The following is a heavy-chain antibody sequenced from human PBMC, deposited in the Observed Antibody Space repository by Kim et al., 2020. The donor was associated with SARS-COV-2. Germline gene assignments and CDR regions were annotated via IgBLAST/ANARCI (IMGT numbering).Heavy chain of an antibody. V-gene: IGHV3-23*01. J-gene: IGHJ3*02. CDR3: AKPGDSSGYYDDWAFDI. CDR1: GFTFSSYA. CDR2: ISGSGGST. D-gene: IGHD3-22*01. Sequence: GGSLRLSCAASGFTFSSYAMSWVRQAPGKGLEWVSAISGSGGSTYYADSVKGRFTISRDNSKNTLYLQMNSLRAEDTAVYYCAKPGDSSGYYDDWAFDIWGQGTMVTVSS.